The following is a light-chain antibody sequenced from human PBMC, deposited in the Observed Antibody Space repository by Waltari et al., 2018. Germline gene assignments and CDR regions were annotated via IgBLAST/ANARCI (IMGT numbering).Light chain of an antibody. CDR2: GAS. CDR1: QSLTKRY. V-gene: IGKV3-20*01. CDR3: QQYGSSILYT. Sequence: VLTQSPGTLSLSPGERATLSCRSSQSLTKRYLAWYQQKPGQAPRRLIYGASSRAAGIPDRFSGSGSGTDYTLTISRLEPDDCAVYYCQQYGSSILYTFGQGTKLEIK. J-gene: IGKJ2*01.